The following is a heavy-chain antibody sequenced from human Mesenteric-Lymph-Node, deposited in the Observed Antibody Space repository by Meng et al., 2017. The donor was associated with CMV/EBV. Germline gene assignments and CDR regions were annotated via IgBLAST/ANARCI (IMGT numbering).Heavy chain of an antibody. CDR3: ARGLWRSGSYFLTSH. D-gene: IGHD1-26*01. V-gene: IGHV1-8*02. J-gene: IGHJ4*02. CDR2: MNPNSGNT. CDR1: GYIFTSHS. Sequence: ASVKVSCKASGYIFTSHSITWVRQATGQGLEWMGWMNPNSGNTGYAQKFQGRVTMTRNTSISTAYMELSSLRSEDTAVYYCARGLWRSGSYFLTSHWGQGTLVTVSS.